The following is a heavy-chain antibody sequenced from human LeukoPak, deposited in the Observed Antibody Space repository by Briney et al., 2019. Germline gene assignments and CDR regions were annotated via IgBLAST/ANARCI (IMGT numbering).Heavy chain of an antibody. J-gene: IGHJ1*01. CDR2: ISGSGGST. Sequence: GGSLRLSCAASGFTFSSYAMSWVRQAPGKELEWVSAISGSGGSTYYADSVKGRFTISRDNSKNTLYLQMNSLRAEDTAVYYCAKDAHGDYVIEYFQHWGQGTLVTVSS. CDR1: GFTFSSYA. D-gene: IGHD4-17*01. CDR3: AKDAHGDYVIEYFQH. V-gene: IGHV3-23*01.